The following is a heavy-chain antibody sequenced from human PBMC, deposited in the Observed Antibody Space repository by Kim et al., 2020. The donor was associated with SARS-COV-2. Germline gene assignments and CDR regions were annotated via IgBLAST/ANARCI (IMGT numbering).Heavy chain of an antibody. V-gene: IGHV4-59*08. CDR3: ARSRAGYSSSLGSDY. CDR2: IYYSGST. Sequence: SETLSLTCTVSGGSISSYYWSWIRQPPGKGLEWIGYIYYSGSTNYNPSLKSRVTISVDTSKNQFSLKLSSVTAADTAVYYCARSRAGYSSSLGSDYWGQGTLVTVSS. D-gene: IGHD6-13*01. J-gene: IGHJ4*02. CDR1: GGSISSYY.